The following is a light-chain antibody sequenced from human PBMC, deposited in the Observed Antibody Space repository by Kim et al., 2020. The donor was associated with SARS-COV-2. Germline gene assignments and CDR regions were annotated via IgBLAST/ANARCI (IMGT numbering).Light chain of an antibody. J-gene: IGLJ2*01. CDR3: YSAADNNLV. CDR1: VLAKKY. Sequence: SYELTQPSSVSVSPGQTARITCSGNVLAKKYTRWFQQKSGQAPVLVIYEASERPSGIPERFSGSSSGTTVTLTISGAQVEDEADYYCYSAADNNLVFGGGTKLTVL. V-gene: IGLV3-27*01. CDR2: EAS.